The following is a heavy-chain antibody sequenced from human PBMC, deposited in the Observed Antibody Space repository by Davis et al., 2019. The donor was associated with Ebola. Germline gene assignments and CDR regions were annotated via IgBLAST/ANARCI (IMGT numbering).Heavy chain of an antibody. D-gene: IGHD5-24*01. V-gene: IGHV1-2*04. J-gene: IGHJ4*02. CDR2: INPNSGGT. CDR3: ARGGYNWDY. Sequence: AASVKVSCKASGYTFTGYYMHWVRQAPGQGLEWMGWINPNSGGTNYAQKFQGWVTMTTDTSTSTAYMELRSLRSDDTAVYYCARGGYNWDYWGQGTLVTVSS. CDR1: GYTFTGYY.